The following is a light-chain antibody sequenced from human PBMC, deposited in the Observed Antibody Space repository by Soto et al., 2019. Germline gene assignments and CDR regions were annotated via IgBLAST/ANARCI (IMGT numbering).Light chain of an antibody. V-gene: IGKV1-17*03. CDR2: AAS. CDR3: KPSTSYAEA. CDR1: QGISNY. Sequence: DIQMTQSPSVMSASVGDRVTITCRASQGISNYLVWFQQKPGKVPKRLIYAASSLESGVPSRFRASGCVPEFTLTISSMQADEIATHSCKPSTSYAEAFAHRPKV. J-gene: IGKJ1*01.